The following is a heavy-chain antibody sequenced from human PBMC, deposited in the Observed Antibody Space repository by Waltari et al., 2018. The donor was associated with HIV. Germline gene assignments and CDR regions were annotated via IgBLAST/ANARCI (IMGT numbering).Heavy chain of an antibody. CDR1: GGSISSGGYY. V-gene: IGHV4-31*03. CDR3: VGSGSSNPLDAFDI. D-gene: IGHD3-10*01. Sequence: QVQLQESGPGLVKPSQTLSLTCTVSGGSISSGGYYWSWIRQHPGKGLEWIGYIYYSGGTYYNPSLKSRVTISVDTSKNQFSLKLSSVTAADTAVYYCVGSGSSNPLDAFDIWGQGTMVTVSS. CDR2: IYYSGGT. J-gene: IGHJ3*02.